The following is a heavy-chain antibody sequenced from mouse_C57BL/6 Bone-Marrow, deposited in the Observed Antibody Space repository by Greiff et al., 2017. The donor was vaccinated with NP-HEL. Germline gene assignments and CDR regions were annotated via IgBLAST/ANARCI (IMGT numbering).Heavy chain of an antibody. J-gene: IGHJ4*01. D-gene: IGHD2-3*01. V-gene: IGHV1-85*01. CDR3: ARWGYGYYNYYAMDY. CDR1: GYTFTSYD. Sequence: QVQLQQSGPELVKPGASVKLSCKASGYTFTSYDINWVKQRPGQGLEWIGWIYPRDGSTKYNEKFKGKATLTVDTSSSTAYMELHSLTSEDSAVYFCARWGYGYYNYYAMDYWGQGTSVTVSS. CDR2: IYPRDGST.